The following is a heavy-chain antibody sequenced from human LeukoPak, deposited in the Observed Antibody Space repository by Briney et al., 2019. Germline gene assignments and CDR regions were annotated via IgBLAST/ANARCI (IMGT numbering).Heavy chain of an antibody. V-gene: IGHV3-48*03. CDR3: ARGVAPYYYYGMDV. Sequence: GGSLRLSCAASGFTFSNYEMNWVRRAPGKGLEWISYISASGNPMFYADSVKGRFTISRGNAKNSLYLQMNSLRAEDTAVYYCARGVAPYYYYGMDVWGQGTTVTVSS. CDR2: ISASGNPM. J-gene: IGHJ6*02. CDR1: GFTFSNYE.